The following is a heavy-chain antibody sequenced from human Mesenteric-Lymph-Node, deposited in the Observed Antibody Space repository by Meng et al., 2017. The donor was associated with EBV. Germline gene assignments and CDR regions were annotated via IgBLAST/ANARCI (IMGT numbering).Heavy chain of an antibody. Sequence: QAQLREAGPGLVNPSETLSLTCTVSGGSVTSDGYHWSWIRQPPGKGLEWIAYISHGGSSNYNPSLKSRVTISVDTSKNQFSLKLSSVSAADTAIYYCARDPTWTSSGSFDYWGQGTLVTVSS. CDR3: ARDPTWTSSGSFDY. D-gene: IGHD1-1*01. V-gene: IGHV4-61*08. CDR2: ISHGGSS. CDR1: GGSVTSDGYH. J-gene: IGHJ4*02.